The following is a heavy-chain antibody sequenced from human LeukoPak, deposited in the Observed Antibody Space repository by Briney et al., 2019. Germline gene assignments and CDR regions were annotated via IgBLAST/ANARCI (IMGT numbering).Heavy chain of an antibody. J-gene: IGHJ4*02. Sequence: GGSLRLSCAASGFTFSYAWMGWVRQTPGKGLEWVGRIKSKRDGGTADSAAPVKGRFTISRHDSKNTVYLQMNSLKAEDTAVYYCNTDLGSGSLFDYWGQGILVTVSS. CDR3: NTDLGSGSLFDY. V-gene: IGHV3-15*01. CDR1: GFTFSYAW. CDR2: IKSKRDGGTA. D-gene: IGHD1-26*01.